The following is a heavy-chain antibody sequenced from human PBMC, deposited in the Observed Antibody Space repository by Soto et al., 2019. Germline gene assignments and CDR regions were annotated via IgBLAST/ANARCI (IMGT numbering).Heavy chain of an antibody. CDR3: ARNRYYDSGGYYYDFDY. CDR1: AYSISSGYY. J-gene: IGHJ4*02. CDR2: IYHSGIT. D-gene: IGHD3-22*01. Sequence: PXETLSLTCAVSAYSISSGYYWGWIRQPPVKGLEWIGSIYHSGITNYNPSLKSRVTISVDTSKNQFSLKLSSVTAADTAVYYCARNRYYDSGGYYYDFDYWGQGTLVTVSS. V-gene: IGHV4-38-2*01.